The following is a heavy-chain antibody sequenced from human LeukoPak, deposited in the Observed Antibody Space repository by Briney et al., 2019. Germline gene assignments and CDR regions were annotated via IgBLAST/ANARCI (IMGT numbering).Heavy chain of an antibody. V-gene: IGHV3-48*02. CDR1: GFSYGSYS. CDR3: AKHRNYGEVVA. D-gene: IGHD4-17*01. J-gene: IGHJ5*02. Sequence: GGSLTLSCVASGFSYGSYSTNWVRQAPGKGLEWVSYISSGSSIMYYADSVKGRFSISRDNAKNSLFLRMDSLRDDDTAVYYCAKHRNYGEVVAWGQGTLVTVSS. CDR2: ISSGSSIM.